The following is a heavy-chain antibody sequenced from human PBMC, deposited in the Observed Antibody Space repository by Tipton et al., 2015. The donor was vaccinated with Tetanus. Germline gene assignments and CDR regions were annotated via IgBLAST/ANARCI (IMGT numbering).Heavy chain of an antibody. CDR3: ARPLIAQEQQLYFY. V-gene: IGHV4-39*01. D-gene: IGHD6-13*01. Sequence: TLSLTCTVSGGSISSSSYYWGWIRQPPGKGLEWIGSIYYSGSTYYNPSLKSRVTISVDTSKNQFSLKLSSVTAADTAVYYCARPLIAQEQQLYFYWGQGTLVTVSS. CDR2: IYYSGST. J-gene: IGHJ4*02. CDR1: GGSISSSSYY.